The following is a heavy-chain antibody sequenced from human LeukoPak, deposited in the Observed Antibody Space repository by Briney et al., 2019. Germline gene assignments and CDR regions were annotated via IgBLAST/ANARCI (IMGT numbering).Heavy chain of an antibody. Sequence: GGSLRLSCATSGFTFSSYTMSWVRQAPGRGLEWISSILSDSGTTIHYADSVKGRFTISRDNAKNSLSPQMKSQRVEDTAVYYCVRGTSHPVWGQGTTVTVSS. CDR1: GFTFSSYT. CDR3: VRGTSHPV. D-gene: IGHD1-14*01. J-gene: IGHJ3*01. CDR2: ILSDSGTTI. V-gene: IGHV3-48*04.